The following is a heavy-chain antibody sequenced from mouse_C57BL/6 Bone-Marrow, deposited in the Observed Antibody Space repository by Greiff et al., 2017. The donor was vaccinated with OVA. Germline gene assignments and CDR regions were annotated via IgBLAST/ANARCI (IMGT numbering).Heavy chain of an antibody. V-gene: IGHV1-26*01. CDR2: IHPNNGGT. CDR1: GYTFTDYY. Sequence: EVQLQQSGPELVKPGASVKISCTASGYTFTDYYMNWVKQSHGKSLEWIGDIHPNNGGTSYNQKFKGKATLTVDKSSSTAYMELRSLTSEDSAVYYCSRHALGLAYWGQGTRVTFSA. CDR3: SRHALGLAY. J-gene: IGHJ3*01.